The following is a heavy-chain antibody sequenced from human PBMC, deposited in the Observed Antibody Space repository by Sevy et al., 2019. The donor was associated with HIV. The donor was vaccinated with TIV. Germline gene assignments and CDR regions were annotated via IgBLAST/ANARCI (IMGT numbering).Heavy chain of an antibody. CDR3: ARVYSRSSSYYGMDV. CDR1: GYTFTSYG. V-gene: IGHV1-18*01. J-gene: IGHJ6*02. CDR2: ISAYNGNT. Sequence: ASVKVSCKASGYTFTSYGISWVRQAPGQGLEWMGWISAYNGNTNYAQKLQGRVTMTTDTSTSTAYMELRSLRSDDTAVYYCARVYSRSSSYYGMDVWGQGTTVTVSS. D-gene: IGHD6-6*01.